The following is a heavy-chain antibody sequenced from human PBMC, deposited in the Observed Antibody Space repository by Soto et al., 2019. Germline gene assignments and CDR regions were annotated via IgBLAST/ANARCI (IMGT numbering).Heavy chain of an antibody. CDR2: ISASDGTT. D-gene: IGHD2-8*01. Sequence: GPEVKKPGTSVKVSCKASGYTFSNYYITWVRQAPGQGLEWMGRISASDGTTNYARILQGRVTMTTDTFTSTAYMELRSLRSDDTAVYYCARGDSCTSGVCYFYWGQGTLVTVSS. CDR3: ARGDSCTSGVCYFY. CDR1: GYTFSNYY. V-gene: IGHV1-18*01. J-gene: IGHJ4*02.